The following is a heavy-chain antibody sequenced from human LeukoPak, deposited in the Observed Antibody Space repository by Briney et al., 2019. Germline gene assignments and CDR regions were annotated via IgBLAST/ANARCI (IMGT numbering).Heavy chain of an antibody. V-gene: IGHV4-39*01. CDR2: LYYSGST. Sequence: SETLSLTCTVSGGSISSSNYYWGWIRQPPGKELEWIGSLYYSGSTYYNPSLKSRVTISVDTSKNQFSLRLSSVTAADTAVYYCATSGSYSNYALDYWGQGTLVAVSS. CDR3: ATSGSYSNYALDY. J-gene: IGHJ4*02. D-gene: IGHD4-11*01. CDR1: GGSISSSNYY.